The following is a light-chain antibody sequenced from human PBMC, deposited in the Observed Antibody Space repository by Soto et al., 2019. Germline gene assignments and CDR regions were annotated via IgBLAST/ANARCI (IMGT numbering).Light chain of an antibody. V-gene: IGLV2-14*03. CDR3: SSHTSCTLVV. Sequence: QSVLTQPASVSGSPGQSITISCAGTSSDVGAYNYVSWYQQHPGKAPKLMIHAVSNRPSGVSNRFSGSKSGNTASLTISGLQAEDEADYYCSSHTSCTLVVFGGGTKVTVL. CDR2: AVS. CDR1: SSDVGAYNY. J-gene: IGLJ2*01.